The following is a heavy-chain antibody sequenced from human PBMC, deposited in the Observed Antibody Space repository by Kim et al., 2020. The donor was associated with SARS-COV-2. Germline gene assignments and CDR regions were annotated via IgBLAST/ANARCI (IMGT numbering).Heavy chain of an antibody. D-gene: IGHD3-10*01. CDR3: ARESMVRGVMFDP. CDR1: GFTFSSYG. Sequence: GGSLRLSCAASGFTFSSYGMHWVRQAPGKGLEWVAVIWYDGSNKYYADSVKGRFTISRDNSKNTLYLQMNSLRAEDTAVYYCARESMVRGVMFDPWGQGTLVTVSS. CDR2: IWYDGSNK. V-gene: IGHV3-33*01. J-gene: IGHJ5*02.